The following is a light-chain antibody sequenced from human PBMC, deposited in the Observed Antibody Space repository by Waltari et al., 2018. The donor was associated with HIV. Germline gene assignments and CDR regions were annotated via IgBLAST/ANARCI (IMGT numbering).Light chain of an antibody. CDR2: EVT. CDR3: SSYAGSTVI. J-gene: IGLJ2*01. CDR1: STDVGAYNY. Sequence: QSALTQPPSASGSLGQSVTISCTGTSTDVGAYNYVSWYQQHSGEAPKLIIYEVTKRPSGVPDRFSGSKSGNTAPLTVSGLQAEDEADFYCSSYAGSTVIFGGGTKLTVL. V-gene: IGLV2-8*01.